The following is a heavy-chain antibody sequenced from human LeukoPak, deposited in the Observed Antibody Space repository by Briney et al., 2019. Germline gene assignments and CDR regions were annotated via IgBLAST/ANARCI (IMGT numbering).Heavy chain of an antibody. CDR2: ISGSGGST. Sequence: GGSLRLSCAASGFTFSSYGMSWVRQAPGKGLEWVSAISGSGGSTYYADSVKGRFTISRDNSKNTLYLQMNSLRAEDTAVYYCAREEWMAGDLDYWGQGTLVTVSS. D-gene: IGHD5-24*01. CDR3: AREEWMAGDLDY. V-gene: IGHV3-23*01. CDR1: GFTFSSYG. J-gene: IGHJ4*02.